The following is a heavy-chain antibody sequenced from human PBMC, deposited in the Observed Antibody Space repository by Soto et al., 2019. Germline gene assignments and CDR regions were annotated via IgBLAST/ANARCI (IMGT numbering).Heavy chain of an antibody. CDR2: ISSGGNYT. CDR1: GFIFSDFY. Sequence: QVQLVESGGGLVKPGGSLTLSCAASGFIFSDFYMSWIRQAPGKGLEWISYISSGGNYTGYADSVKGRVTISRENTQNSLFLHMNSMRVEDTAVYYCARDLNVNLWPENSQHWGQGTVVTVSS. V-gene: IGHV3-11*06. CDR3: ARDLNVNLWPENSQH. J-gene: IGHJ1*01. D-gene: IGHD2-8*01.